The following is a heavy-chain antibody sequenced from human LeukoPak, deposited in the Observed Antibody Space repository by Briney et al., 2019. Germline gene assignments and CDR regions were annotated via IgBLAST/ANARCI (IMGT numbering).Heavy chain of an antibody. D-gene: IGHD3-10*01. Sequence: GGSLRLSCAASGFTFSSYSMNWVRQAPGKGLEWVSYISSSSSTIYYADSVKGRFTISRDNAKNSLYLQMNSLRAEDTAVYYCPPHPKKRGVYYLSFDSGGREPLAPV. CDR1: GFTFSSYS. CDR3: PPHPKKRGVYYLSFDS. CDR2: ISSSSSTI. J-gene: IGHJ4*02. V-gene: IGHV3-48*01.